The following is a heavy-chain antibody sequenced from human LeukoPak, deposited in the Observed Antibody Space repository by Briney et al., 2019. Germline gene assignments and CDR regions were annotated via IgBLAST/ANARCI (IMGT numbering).Heavy chain of an antibody. V-gene: IGHV1-24*01. D-gene: IGHD3-10*02. J-gene: IGHJ4*02. CDR2: FDPEDGET. Sequence: GASVKVSCKVSGYTLTELSMHWVRQAPGKGLEWMGGFDPEDGETIYAQKFQGRVTMTEDTSTDTAYMEPSSLRSEDTAVYYCATDGVEVFGDSNFDYWGQGTLVTVSS. CDR3: ATDGVEVFGDSNFDY. CDR1: GYTLTELS.